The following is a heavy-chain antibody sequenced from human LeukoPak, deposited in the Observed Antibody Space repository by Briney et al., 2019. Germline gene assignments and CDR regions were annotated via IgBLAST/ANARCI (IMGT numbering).Heavy chain of an antibody. D-gene: IGHD4-23*01. J-gene: IGHJ4*02. CDR3: ARDRFHYGGKKVFDS. CDR1: GFTFSSFA. Sequence: VGSLRLSCAASGFTFSSFALHWVRQAPGKGLEWVTVILYDGTNNYYANSVKGRFAISRDNSKNTLYLQMNSVRAEDTAVYYCARDRFHYGGKKVFDSWGQGTLVTVSS. CDR2: ILYDGTNN. V-gene: IGHV3-30*09.